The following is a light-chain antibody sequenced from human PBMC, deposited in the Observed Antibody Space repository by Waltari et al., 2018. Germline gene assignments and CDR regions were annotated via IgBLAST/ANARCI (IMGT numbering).Light chain of an antibody. CDR2: GAS. J-gene: IGKJ1*01. CDR1: QSVSSSY. V-gene: IGKV3-20*01. CDR3: QQYGSSRT. Sequence: EIVLTQSPGTLSLSPGDRATLSCRASQSVSSSYLAWYQQKPGQAPRLLIYGASSRATCIPDRFSGSGSGTDFTLTISRLEPEDFAVYYCQQYGSSRTFGQGTKVEIK.